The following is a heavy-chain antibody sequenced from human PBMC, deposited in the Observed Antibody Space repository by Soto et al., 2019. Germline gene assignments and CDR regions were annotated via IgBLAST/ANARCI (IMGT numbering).Heavy chain of an antibody. CDR2: IYYSGRT. J-gene: IGHJ4*02. CDR1: CGSISSGGYY. D-gene: IGHD3-22*01. CDR3: AREGTNCYYPDY. V-gene: IGHV4-31*03. Sequence: QVQLQESGPGLVKPSQTLSLTCTVSCGSISSGGYYWSWSRQHQGKGLEWSGYIYYSGRTYYNPSLKNRVTLSVDTSKNKFSLKLSYVTAADTAGYYCAREGTNCYYPDYWGQGTLVTVSS.